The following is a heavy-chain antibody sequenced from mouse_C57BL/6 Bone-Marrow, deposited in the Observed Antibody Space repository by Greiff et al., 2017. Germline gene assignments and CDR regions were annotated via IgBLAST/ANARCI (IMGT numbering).Heavy chain of an antibody. J-gene: IGHJ4*01. V-gene: IGHV10-1*01. CDR1: GFSFNTYA. D-gene: IGHD2-1*01. CDR2: IRSKSNNYAT. CDR3: VRPLYHEAMDY. Sequence: EVMLVESGGGLVQPKGSLKLSCAASGFSFNTYAMNWVRQAPGKGLEWVARIRSKSNNYATYYADSVKDRFTISRDDSESMLYLQINNLKTEDTAMYYCVRPLYHEAMDYWGQGTSVTVSS.